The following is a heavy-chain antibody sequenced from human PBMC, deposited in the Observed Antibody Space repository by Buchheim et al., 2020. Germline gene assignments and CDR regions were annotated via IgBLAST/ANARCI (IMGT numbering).Heavy chain of an antibody. J-gene: IGHJ4*02. CDR2: INREGTTT. V-gene: IGHV3-74*01. CDR1: GFPFSIYW. CDR3: VRDMYGSGDY. D-gene: IGHD3-10*01. Sequence: EVQLVESGGGLVQPGGSLRLPCSAPGFPFSIYWMHWVRQAPGKGLAWVSHINREGTTTNYTDPVRGRFTLSRDNGKNTLYLQMNNLRAEDTAVYYCVRDMYGSGDYWGQGTL.